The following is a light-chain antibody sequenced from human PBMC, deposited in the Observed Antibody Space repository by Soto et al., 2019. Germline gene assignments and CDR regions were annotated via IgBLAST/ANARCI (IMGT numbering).Light chain of an antibody. Sequence: EIVMTQSPATLSVSPGERATLSCRASQSVRSNLAWYQQKPGQAPRLLIYGASTRATGIPARFSGSGSGTEFTLTISSLQSEDCAIYYCQQYNNWRTFGQGTKVDI. V-gene: IGKV3-15*01. CDR3: QQYNNWRT. J-gene: IGKJ1*01. CDR2: GAS. CDR1: QSVRSN.